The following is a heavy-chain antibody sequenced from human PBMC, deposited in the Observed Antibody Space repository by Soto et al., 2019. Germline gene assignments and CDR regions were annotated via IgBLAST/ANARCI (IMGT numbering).Heavy chain of an antibody. J-gene: IGHJ6*02. CDR1: GFTFSSYG. D-gene: IGHD3-3*01. CDR3: SGYFWSGYYTYGMDV. CDR2: ISYDGSNK. Sequence: GGSLRLSCAASGFTFSSYGMHWVRQAPGKGLEWVAVISYDGSNKYYADSVKGRFTISRDNSKNTLYLQMNSLRAEDTVVYYCSGYFWSGYYTYGMDVWGQGTTVTVSS. V-gene: IGHV3-30*03.